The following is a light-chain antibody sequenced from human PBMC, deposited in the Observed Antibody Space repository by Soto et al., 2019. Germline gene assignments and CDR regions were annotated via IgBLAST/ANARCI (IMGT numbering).Light chain of an antibody. Sequence: QSVLTQPASVSGSPGQSITISCTGTSSDVGSYNLVSWYQQHPGKAPKLMIYEGSKRPSGVSNRFSGSKSGNTASLTSSGLQAEDEADYYCCSYAGSQVFGGGTKVTVL. CDR2: EGS. CDR3: CSYAGSQV. J-gene: IGLJ2*01. CDR1: SSDVGSYNL. V-gene: IGLV2-23*01.